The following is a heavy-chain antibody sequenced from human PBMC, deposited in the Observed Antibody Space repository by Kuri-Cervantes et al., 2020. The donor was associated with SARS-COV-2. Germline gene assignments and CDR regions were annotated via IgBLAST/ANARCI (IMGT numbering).Heavy chain of an antibody. J-gene: IGHJ3*02. CDR2: ISYDGSNK. D-gene: IGHD7-27*01. V-gene: IGHV3-30-3*01. Sequence: GESLKISCAASGLTFSSYAMHWVRQAPGKGLEWVAVISYDGSNKYYADSVKGRFTISRDNSKNTLYLQMNSLRAEDTALYHCARDDWGSGGAFDIWGQGTMVTVSS. CDR3: ARDDWGSGGAFDI. CDR1: GLTFSSYA.